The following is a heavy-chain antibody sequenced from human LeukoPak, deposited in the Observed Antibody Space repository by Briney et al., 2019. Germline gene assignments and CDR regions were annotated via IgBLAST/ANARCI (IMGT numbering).Heavy chain of an antibody. CDR1: GGSFSGYY. D-gene: IGHD3-10*01. Sequence: SETLSLTCAVYGGSFSGYYWSWIRQPAGKGLEWIGRIYTSGSTNYNPSLKSRVTMSVDTSKNQFSLKLSSVTAADTAVYYCAREGYYGSVPGGWFDPWGQGTLVTVSS. CDR3: AREGYYGSVPGGWFDP. V-gene: IGHV4-4*07. CDR2: IYTSGST. J-gene: IGHJ5*02.